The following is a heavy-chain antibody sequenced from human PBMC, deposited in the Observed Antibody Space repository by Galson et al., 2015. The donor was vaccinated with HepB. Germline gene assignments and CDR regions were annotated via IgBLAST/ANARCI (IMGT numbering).Heavy chain of an antibody. J-gene: IGHJ3*02. CDR1: GGSISSYY. Sequence: ETLSLTCTVSGGSISSYYWSWIRQPPGKGLEWIGYIYYSGSTNYNPSLKSRVTISVDTSKNQFSLKLSSVTAADTAVYYCARRYCSSTSCYSGGYDAFDIWGQGTMVTVSS. V-gene: IGHV4-59*01. CDR2: IYYSGST. CDR3: ARRYCSSTSCYSGGYDAFDI. D-gene: IGHD2-2*01.